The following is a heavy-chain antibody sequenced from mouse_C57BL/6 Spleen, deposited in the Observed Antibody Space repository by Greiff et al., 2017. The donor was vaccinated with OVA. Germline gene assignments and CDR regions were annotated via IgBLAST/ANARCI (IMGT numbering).Heavy chain of an antibody. Sequence: EVHLVESGGGLVQPGGSLKLSCAASGFTFSDYYMYWVRQTPEKRLEWVAYISNGGGSTYYPDTVKGRFTISRDNAKNTLYLQMSRLKSEDTAMYYCARQGTGNYLYAMDYWGQGTSVTVSS. V-gene: IGHV5-12*01. CDR2: ISNGGGST. D-gene: IGHD2-1*01. CDR1: GFTFSDYY. CDR3: ARQGTGNYLYAMDY. J-gene: IGHJ4*01.